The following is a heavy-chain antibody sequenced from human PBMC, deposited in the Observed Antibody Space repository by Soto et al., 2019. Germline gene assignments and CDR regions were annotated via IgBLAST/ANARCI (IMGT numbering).Heavy chain of an antibody. CDR3: ARGGELRYFDWLLYPYYYYGMDV. Sequence: GASVKVSCKASGGTFSSYAISWVRQAPGQGLEWMGGIIPIFGTANYAQKFQGRVTITADESTSTAYMELSSLRSEDTAVYYCARGGELRYFDWLLYPYYYYGMDVWGQGTTVTVS. D-gene: IGHD3-9*01. J-gene: IGHJ6*02. V-gene: IGHV1-69*13. CDR1: GGTFSSYA. CDR2: IIPIFGTA.